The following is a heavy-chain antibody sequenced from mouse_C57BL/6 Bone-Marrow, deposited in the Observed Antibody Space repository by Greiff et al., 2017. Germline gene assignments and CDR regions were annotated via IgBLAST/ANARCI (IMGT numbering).Heavy chain of an antibody. V-gene: IGHV1-19*01. J-gene: IGHJ2*01. CDR3: ARIDSSCYVGY. CDR2: INPYNGGT. Sequence: EVKLQESGPVLVKPGASVKMSCKASGYTFTDYYMNWVKQSHGKSLEWIGVINPYNGGTRYNQKFKGKATLTVDKSSSTAYMELNSLTSEDSAVYYCARIDSSCYVGYWGQGTTLTVSS. CDR1: GYTFTDYY. D-gene: IGHD3-2*02.